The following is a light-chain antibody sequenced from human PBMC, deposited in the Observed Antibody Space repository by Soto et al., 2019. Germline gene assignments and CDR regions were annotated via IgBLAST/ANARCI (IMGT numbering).Light chain of an antibody. CDR2: EVS. CDR1: FNDVGAHNY. CDR3: SSYTTISTYV. J-gene: IGLJ1*01. Sequence: QSALTQPASVSGSPGQSIIISCTGTFNDVGAHNYVSWYQQHPGKAPKLVIYEVSNRPSGISNRFSGFKAGNTASLTISGLQAEDEADYYCSSYTTISTYVFGTGTKVT. V-gene: IGLV2-14*01.